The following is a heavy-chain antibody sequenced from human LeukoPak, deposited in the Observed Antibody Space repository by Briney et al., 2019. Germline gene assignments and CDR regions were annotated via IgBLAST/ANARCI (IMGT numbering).Heavy chain of an antibody. CDR1: GGSISSYY. CDR2: IYTSGST. V-gene: IGHV4-4*07. D-gene: IGHD6-6*01. Sequence: SETLSLTCTVSGGSISSYYWSWIRQPAGKGLEWIGRIYTSGSTNYNPSLKSRVTMSVDTSKNHVSLKLGCVTAADTAVYYCARVRAIAARIYYYYYYMDVWGKGTTVTVSS. J-gene: IGHJ6*03. CDR3: ARVRAIAARIYYYYYYMDV.